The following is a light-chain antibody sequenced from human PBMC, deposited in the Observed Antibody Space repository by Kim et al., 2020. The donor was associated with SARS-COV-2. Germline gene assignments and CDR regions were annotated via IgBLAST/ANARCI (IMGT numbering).Light chain of an antibody. CDR2: QDT. J-gene: IGLJ2*01. CDR3: QAWDSRTYVV. V-gene: IGLV3-1*01. CDR1: KLGDKY. Sequence: SYELTQPPSVSVSPGQTASITCSGDKLGDKYACWYQQKPGQSPVLVIYQDTKRPSGSPERFSGSNSGNTATLTISGTQAMDEADYYCQAWDSRTYVVFGGGTQLT.